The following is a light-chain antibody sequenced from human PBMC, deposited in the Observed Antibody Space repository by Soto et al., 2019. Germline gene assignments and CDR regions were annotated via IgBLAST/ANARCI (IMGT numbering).Light chain of an antibody. CDR3: SSYSSSSTFYV. Sequence: QSVLTQPASVSGYPGQSITISCTGISSDIGGFYYVSWYQHHPGKDPKLMIYQVSNRPSGVSNRFSGSKSGNTASLTISGLQAEDEADYFCSSYSSSSTFYVFGAGTKVTVL. J-gene: IGLJ1*01. CDR1: SSDIGGFYY. CDR2: QVS. V-gene: IGLV2-14*01.